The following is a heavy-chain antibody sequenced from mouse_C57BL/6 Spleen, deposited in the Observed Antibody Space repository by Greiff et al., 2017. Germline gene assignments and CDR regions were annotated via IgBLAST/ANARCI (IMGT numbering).Heavy chain of an antibody. V-gene: IGHV1-72*01. CDR1: GYTFTSYW. Sequence: QVQLQQPGAELVKPGASVKLSCKASGYTFTSYWMHWVKQRPGRGLEWIGRIDPNSGGTKYNEKFKGKATLTVDKPSSTAYMQLSSLTSEDSAVYYCAREAYYAMDYWGQGTSVTVSS. CDR2: IDPNSGGT. J-gene: IGHJ4*01. CDR3: AREAYYAMDY.